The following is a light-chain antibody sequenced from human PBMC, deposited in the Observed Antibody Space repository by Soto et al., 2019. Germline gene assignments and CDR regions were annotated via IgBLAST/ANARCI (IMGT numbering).Light chain of an antibody. CDR1: QGVGSF. Sequence: DIQLTQSPSFLSASVGDRVTISCRASQGVGSFLAWYQQKPGKAPKLLIYDASTLQSGVPSRFSGSGSGTEFTLTISSLQSEDFATYYCLHLNSYPLTFGGGTMVEIK. V-gene: IGKV1-9*01. CDR3: LHLNSYPLT. J-gene: IGKJ4*01. CDR2: DAS.